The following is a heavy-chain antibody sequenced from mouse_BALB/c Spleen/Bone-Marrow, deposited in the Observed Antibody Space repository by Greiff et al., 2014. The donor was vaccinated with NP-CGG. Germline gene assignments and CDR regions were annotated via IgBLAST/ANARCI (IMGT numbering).Heavy chain of an antibody. CDR2: IYPGDGDT. V-gene: IGHV1-80*01. J-gene: IGHJ4*01. D-gene: IGHD2-14*01. Sequence: QVQLQQPGAELVRPGSSVKISCKASGYAFSSYWMNWVKQRPGQGLEWIGQIYPGDGDTNYNGNFKDKATLTVDRSSSTAFMQLSSLTXEDSAVYFCARWYRDPHFAMDYWGPGTSVTVSS. CDR1: GYAFSSYW. CDR3: ARWYRDPHFAMDY.